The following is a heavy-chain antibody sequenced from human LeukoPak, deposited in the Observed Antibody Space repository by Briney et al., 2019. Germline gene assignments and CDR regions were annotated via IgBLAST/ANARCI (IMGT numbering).Heavy chain of an antibody. J-gene: IGHJ4*02. CDR2: INHSGST. V-gene: IGHV4-34*01. D-gene: IGHD3-10*01. CDR1: GGSFSGYY. CDR3: ATITMVREAYDY. Sequence: SETLSLTCAVYGGSFSGYYWSWIRQPPGKGLEWIGEINHSGSTNYNPSLKSRVTISVDTSKNQFSLKLSSVTAADTAVYYCATITMVREAYDYWGQGTLVTVSS.